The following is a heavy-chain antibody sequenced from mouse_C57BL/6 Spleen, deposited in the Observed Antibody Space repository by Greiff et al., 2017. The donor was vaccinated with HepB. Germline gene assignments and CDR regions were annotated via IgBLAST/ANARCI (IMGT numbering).Heavy chain of an antibody. Sequence: QVQLQQPGAELVKPGASVKLSCKASGYTFTSYWMHWVKQRPGQGLEWIGMIHPNSGSTNYNEKFKSKATLTVDKSSSTAYMQLSSLTSEDSAVYYCANPLCDGLLAYWGQGTLVTVSA. CDR1: GYTFTSYW. V-gene: IGHV1-64*01. J-gene: IGHJ3*01. CDR2: IHPNSGST. D-gene: IGHD2-3*01. CDR3: ANPLCDGLLAY.